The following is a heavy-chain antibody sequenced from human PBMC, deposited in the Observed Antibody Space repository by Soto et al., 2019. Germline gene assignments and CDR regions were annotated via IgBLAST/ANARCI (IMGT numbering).Heavy chain of an antibody. CDR3: AHSRVFDGFDP. Sequence: QITLKESGPTLVKPTQTLTLTCTFSGFSLSTSEVGVGWIRQPPGRALEWLALIFWNDDERYNPSLKSRLTITKDISKNQVVLTMTNMDPVDTATYYCAHSRVFDGFDPWGQGTLVTVSS. V-gene: IGHV2-5*01. J-gene: IGHJ5*02. D-gene: IGHD6-13*01. CDR1: GFSLSTSEVG. CDR2: IFWNDDE.